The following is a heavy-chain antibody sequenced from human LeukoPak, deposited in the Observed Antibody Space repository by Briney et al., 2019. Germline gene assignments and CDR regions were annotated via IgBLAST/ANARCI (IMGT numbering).Heavy chain of an antibody. J-gene: IGHJ2*01. CDR2: ISSSSSYI. CDR1: GFTFSSYS. V-gene: IGHV3-21*01. D-gene: IGHD5-24*01. CDR3: ARDSERWLGYFDL. Sequence: PGGSLRLSCAASGFTFSSYSMNWVRQAPGKGLEWVSSISSSSSYIYYADSVKGRFTISRDNAKNSLYLQMNSLRAEDTAVYYCARDSERWLGYFDLWGRGTLVTVSS.